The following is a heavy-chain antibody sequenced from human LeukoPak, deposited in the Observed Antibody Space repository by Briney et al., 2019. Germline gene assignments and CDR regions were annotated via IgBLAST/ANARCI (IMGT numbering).Heavy chain of an antibody. Sequence: GGSLRLSCAASGFTFDDYGMSWVRQAPGKGLEWVSGINWNGGSTGYAGSVKGRFTISRDNAKNSLYLQMNSLRAEDTAVYYCAREGTWSYYYDYWGQGTLVTVSS. CDR3: AREGTWSYYYDY. CDR2: INWNGGST. D-gene: IGHD3-3*01. V-gene: IGHV3-20*04. CDR1: GFTFDDYG. J-gene: IGHJ4*02.